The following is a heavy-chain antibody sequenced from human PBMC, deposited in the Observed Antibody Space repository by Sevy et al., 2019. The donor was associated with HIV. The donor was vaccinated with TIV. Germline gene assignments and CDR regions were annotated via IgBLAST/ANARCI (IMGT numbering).Heavy chain of an antibody. Sequence: GGSLRLSCAASGFTFSSYSMNWVRQAPGKGLEWVSYISSSSSTIYYADSVKGRFTISRDNAKNSLYLQMNSLRAEDTAVYYCARTGPPGYYYDCSGSDYWGQGTLVTVS. D-gene: IGHD3-22*01. CDR1: GFTFSSYS. J-gene: IGHJ4*02. CDR2: ISSSSSTI. V-gene: IGHV3-48*01. CDR3: ARTGPPGYYYDCSGSDY.